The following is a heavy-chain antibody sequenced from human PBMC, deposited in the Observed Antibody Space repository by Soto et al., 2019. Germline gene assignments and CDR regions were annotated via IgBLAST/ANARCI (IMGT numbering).Heavy chain of an antibody. Sequence: PSETLSLTCTVSGDSISTYYWNWIRQPPGKGLEWIGYIYYSGSTDYNPSLKSRVTMSVDTSKNQFSLRLSSVTAADTAVYFCASYPGGYWGQGTLVTVSS. CDR1: GDSISTYY. CDR2: IYYSGST. CDR3: ASYPGGY. V-gene: IGHV4-59*01. J-gene: IGHJ4*02. D-gene: IGHD3-10*01.